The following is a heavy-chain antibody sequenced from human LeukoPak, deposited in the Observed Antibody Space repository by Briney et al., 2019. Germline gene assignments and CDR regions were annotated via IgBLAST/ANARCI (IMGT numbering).Heavy chain of an antibody. J-gene: IGHJ4*02. CDR3: TTPKDYGSGSIDY. D-gene: IGHD3-10*01. V-gene: IGHV3-15*01. CDR1: GFTFSNAW. Sequence: GGSLRLSCAASGFTFSNAWMSWVRQAPGKGLEWVGRIKSKTDGGTTDYAARVKGRFTISRDDSKNTLYLQMNSLKTEDTAVYYCTTPKDYGSGSIDYWGQGTLVTVSS. CDR2: IKSKTDGGTT.